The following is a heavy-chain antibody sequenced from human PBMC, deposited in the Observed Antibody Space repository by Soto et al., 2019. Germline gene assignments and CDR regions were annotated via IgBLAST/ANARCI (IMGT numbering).Heavy chain of an antibody. CDR1: GYSFTSYW. Sequence: GESLKISCKGSGYSFTSYWISWVRQMPGKVLEWMVRIDPSVSYTNYSPSFQGHVTISADKSISTAYLQWSSLKASDTAMYYCARQWSYSDAFDIWGQGTMVTVSS. D-gene: IGHD1-26*01. J-gene: IGHJ3*02. V-gene: IGHV5-10-1*01. CDR2: IDPSVSYT. CDR3: ARQWSYSDAFDI.